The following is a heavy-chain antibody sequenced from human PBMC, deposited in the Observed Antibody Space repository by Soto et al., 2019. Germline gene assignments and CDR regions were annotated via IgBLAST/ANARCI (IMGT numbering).Heavy chain of an antibody. Sequence: ASVKVSFKTSGYTFTSYAIHCLRQAPGQGLEWMGWINVGNANTEYSQKFQDRVTITRDTSASTVYMELSSLRSEDTAVYYCARGVYDSNGYSYPWGQGTLVTVSS. V-gene: IGHV1-3*01. J-gene: IGHJ5*02. D-gene: IGHD3-22*01. CDR3: ARGVYDSNGYSYP. CDR1: GYTFTSYA. CDR2: INVGNANT.